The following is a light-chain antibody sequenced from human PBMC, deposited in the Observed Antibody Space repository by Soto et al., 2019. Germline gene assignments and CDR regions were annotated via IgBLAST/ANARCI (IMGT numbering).Light chain of an antibody. Sequence: DIQMTQSPPTLSASVGDRVTITCRASQSISRTLAWYQQKPGKAPKLLIYKASSLESGVPSRFSGSGSGTEFTLTISSLQPDDFATYYCQQYNSYPYTFGQGTKVDIK. CDR2: KAS. CDR1: QSISRT. V-gene: IGKV1-5*03. CDR3: QQYNSYPYT. J-gene: IGKJ2*01.